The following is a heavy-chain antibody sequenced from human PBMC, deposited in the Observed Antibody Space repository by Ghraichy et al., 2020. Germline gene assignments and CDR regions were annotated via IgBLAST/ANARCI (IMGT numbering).Heavy chain of an antibody. CDR2: ISGSGGST. Sequence: GGSLRLSCAASGFTFSSYAMSWVRQAPGKGLEWVSAISGSGGSTYYADSVKGRFTISRDNSKNTLYLQMNSLRAEDTAVYYCAKSYYYDSSGYYLLDYWGQGTLVTVPP. V-gene: IGHV3-23*01. CDR1: GFTFSSYA. CDR3: AKSYYYDSSGYYLLDY. D-gene: IGHD3-22*01. J-gene: IGHJ4*02.